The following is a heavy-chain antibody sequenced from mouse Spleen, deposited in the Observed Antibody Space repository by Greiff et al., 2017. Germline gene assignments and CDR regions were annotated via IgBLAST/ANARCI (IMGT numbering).Heavy chain of an antibody. Sequence: EVKLVESGPGLVKPSQSLSLTCSVTGYSITSGYYWNWIRQFPGNKLEWMGYISYDGSNNYNPSLKNRISITRDTSKNQFFLKLNSVTTEDTATYYCARDGVLRRYFDVWGTGTTVTVSS. J-gene: IGHJ1*03. CDR3: ARDGVLRRYFDV. CDR1: GYSITSGYY. D-gene: IGHD1-1*01. CDR2: ISYDGSN. V-gene: IGHV3-6*01.